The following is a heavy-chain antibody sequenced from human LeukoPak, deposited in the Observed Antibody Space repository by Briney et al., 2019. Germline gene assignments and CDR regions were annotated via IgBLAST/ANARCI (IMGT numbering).Heavy chain of an antibody. J-gene: IGHJ4*02. CDR3: ARGPDAAYYFDS. V-gene: IGHV5-51*01. CDR2: IYPYDSDT. D-gene: IGHD6-25*01. Sequence: GESLKISCKGSRDSFTNYWIGWVRPMPGKGLGWMGLIYPYDSDTRYSPSFQGQVTISVDKSISTAYLQWTSLKASDTALYFCARGPDAAYYFDSWGQGTLVSVSS. CDR1: RDSFTNYW.